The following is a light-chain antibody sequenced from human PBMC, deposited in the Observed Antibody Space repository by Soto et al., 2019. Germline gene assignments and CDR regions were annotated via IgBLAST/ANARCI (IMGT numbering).Light chain of an antibody. V-gene: IGKV3-20*01. CDR2: GAS. CDR3: QQYGSSPPYS. CDR1: QSVTSNY. J-gene: IGKJ2*03. Sequence: EIVLTQSPGTLSLSPGERATLSCRASQSVTSNYLAWYQQKPGQAPRFLIYGASSRATGIPDRFSGSGSGTGFTLTISRLEPEDCAVYYCQQYGSSPPYSFGEGTKLEIK.